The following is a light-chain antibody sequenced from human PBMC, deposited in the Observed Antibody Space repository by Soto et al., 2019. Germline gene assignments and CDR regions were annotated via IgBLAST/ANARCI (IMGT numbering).Light chain of an antibody. CDR1: QSVGSN. Sequence: EVVLTQSPATLSVSPGERVTLSCRASQSVGSNLAWFQQKPGQAPRLLMYAASTRPTSIPARFSGSGSGTDFTLTISSLEPEDFAVYYCQQRNDWPLTFGGGTKVDIK. V-gene: IGKV3-11*01. CDR3: QQRNDWPLT. J-gene: IGKJ4*01. CDR2: AAS.